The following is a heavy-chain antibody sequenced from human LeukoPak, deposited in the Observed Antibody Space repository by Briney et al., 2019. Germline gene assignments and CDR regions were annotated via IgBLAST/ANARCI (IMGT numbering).Heavy chain of an antibody. D-gene: IGHD4-11*01. J-gene: IGHJ4*02. CDR3: ARGDYSRGFDC. Sequence: PSETLSLTCTVSGGSINSYYWSWIRQPPGKGLEWIGYIYYSGSTNYNPSLKSRVTISVDTSKNQFSPKLSSVTAADTAVYYCARGDYSRGFDCWGQGTLVTVSS. CDR1: GGSINSYY. V-gene: IGHV4-59*01. CDR2: IYYSGST.